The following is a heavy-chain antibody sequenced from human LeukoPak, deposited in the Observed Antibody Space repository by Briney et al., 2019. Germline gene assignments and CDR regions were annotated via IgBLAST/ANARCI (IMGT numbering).Heavy chain of an antibody. CDR1: GGTFSSYA. CDR2: IIPIFGTA. V-gene: IGHV1-69*05. J-gene: IGHJ4*02. Sequence: SVKVSCKASGGTFSSYAISWVRQAPGQGLEWMGRIIPIFGTANYAQKFQGRVSITTDESTSTAYMELSSLRSEDTAVYYCARMRDDYGLNGGQGTLVTVSS. CDR3: ARMRDDYGLN. D-gene: IGHD4-17*01.